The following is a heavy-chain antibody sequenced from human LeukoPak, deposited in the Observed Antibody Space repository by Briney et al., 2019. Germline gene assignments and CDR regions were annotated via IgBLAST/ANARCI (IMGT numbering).Heavy chain of an antibody. CDR2: LYYSENT. D-gene: IGHD1-26*01. CDR1: GGSMSDYY. V-gene: IGHV4-59*01. CDR3: ARGEYEDLVDN. J-gene: IGHJ4*02. Sequence: SETLSLTCTVSGGSMSDYYWSWIRQSPVRGLEWIGYLYYSENTNYNPSLKSRLTISRDMAKNQFSLKLSSVTSADTAVYYCARGEYEDLVDNWGQGTLVTVSS.